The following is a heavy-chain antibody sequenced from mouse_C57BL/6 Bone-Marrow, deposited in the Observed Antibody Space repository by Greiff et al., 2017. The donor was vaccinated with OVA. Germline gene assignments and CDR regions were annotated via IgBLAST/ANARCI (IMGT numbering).Heavy chain of an antibody. D-gene: IGHD1-1*01. CDR1: GYTFTDYN. V-gene: IGHV1-18*01. J-gene: IGHJ2*01. CDR3: ARERFITTVVPFDY. CDR2: INPNNGGT. Sequence: VQLQQSGPELVKPGASVKIPCKASGYTFTDYNMDWVKQSHGKSLEWIGDINPNNGGTIYNQKFKGKATLTVDKSSSTAYMEIRSLTTEDTAVDYCARERFITTVVPFDYWGQGTTLTVSS.